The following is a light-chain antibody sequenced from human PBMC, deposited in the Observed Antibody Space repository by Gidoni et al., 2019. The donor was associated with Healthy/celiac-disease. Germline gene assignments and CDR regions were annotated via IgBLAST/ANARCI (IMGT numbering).Light chain of an antibody. CDR3: QQYNNWPRT. CDR1: QSVRSN. J-gene: IGKJ1*01. CDR2: GAS. V-gene: IGKV3-15*01. Sequence: EIVMTQSPATLSVSPGERATLSCRASQSVRSNLDWYQQKPGQAPRLLIYGASTRATGLPARFSGSGSGTEFTLTISSLQSEDFAVYYCQQYNNWPRTFXQXTKVEIK.